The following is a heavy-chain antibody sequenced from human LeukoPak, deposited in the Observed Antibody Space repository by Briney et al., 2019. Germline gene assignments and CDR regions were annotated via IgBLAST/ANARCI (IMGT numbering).Heavy chain of an antibody. CDR2: LNKDGNKK. D-gene: IGHD2-8*02. Sequence: GGSLRLSCTACGFSLSTYWMIWVREAPGKGLEWVANLNKDGNKKHLVDSVEGRFTISRDNAGNSLYLQMNSLRAEDTALYYCARMHCTGGGGCSIRMGASHIWGQGTMVTVSS. V-gene: IGHV3-7*01. CDR1: GFSLSTYW. J-gene: IGHJ3*02. CDR3: ARMHCTGGGGCSIRMGASHI.